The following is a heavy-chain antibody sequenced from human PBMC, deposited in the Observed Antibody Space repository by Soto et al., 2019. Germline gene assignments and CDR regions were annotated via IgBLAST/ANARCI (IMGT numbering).Heavy chain of an antibody. CDR3: ARLSRHRRTSITIFGVVTYHFDY. V-gene: IGHV4-39*01. D-gene: IGHD3-3*01. Sequence: LSLTCTVSGGSISSSSYYWGWIRQPPGKGLEWIGSIYYSGSTYYNPSLKSRVTISVDTSKNQFSPKLSSVTAADTAVYYCARLSRHRRTSITIFGVVTYHFDYWGQGTLVTVSS. J-gene: IGHJ4*02. CDR1: GGSISSSSYY. CDR2: IYYSGST.